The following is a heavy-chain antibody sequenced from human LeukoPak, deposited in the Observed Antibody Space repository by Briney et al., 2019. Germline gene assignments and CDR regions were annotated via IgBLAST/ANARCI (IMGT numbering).Heavy chain of an antibody. CDR1: GFTFSSYR. CDR3: ARGKYCSSSSCSIWFDP. Sequence: PGGSLRLSGAGSGFTFSSYRMNWVRQAPGKGLEWVSSISSSSSYIYYADSVKGRFTISRDNAKNSLYLQMNRLRAEDTAVYYWARGKYCSSSSCSIWFDPWGQGTLVTVSS. D-gene: IGHD2-2*01. V-gene: IGHV3-21*01. J-gene: IGHJ5*02. CDR2: ISSSSSYI.